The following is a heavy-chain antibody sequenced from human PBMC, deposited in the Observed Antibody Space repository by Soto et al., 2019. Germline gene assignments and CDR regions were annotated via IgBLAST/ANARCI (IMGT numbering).Heavy chain of an antibody. CDR3: ARHYLSSSWAPAFDI. CDR1: GGSISSGGYY. Sequence: SETLSLTCTVSGGSISSGGYYWGWIRQPPGKGLEWIGSFYYSRNTNYNPSLKSRVTISVDTSKNQFSLKVNSVIAADTAVYYCARHYLSSSWAPAFDIWGQGTMVTVSS. CDR2: FYYSRNT. D-gene: IGHD6-13*01. V-gene: IGHV4-39*01. J-gene: IGHJ3*02.